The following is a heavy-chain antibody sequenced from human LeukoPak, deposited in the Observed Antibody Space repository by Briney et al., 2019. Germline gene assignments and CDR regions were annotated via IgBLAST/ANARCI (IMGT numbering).Heavy chain of an antibody. D-gene: IGHD3-9*01. CDR2: ISSSSSTI. Sequence: GGSLRLSCAASGFTFSSYSMNWVRQAPGKGLEWVSCISSSSSTIYYADSVKGRFTISRDNAKNSLYLQMNSLRPEDTAVYYCADANDIVPGSPHNHFDNWGQGTLVTVSS. CDR3: ADANDIVPGSPHNHFDN. J-gene: IGHJ4*02. CDR1: GFTFSSYS. V-gene: IGHV3-48*01.